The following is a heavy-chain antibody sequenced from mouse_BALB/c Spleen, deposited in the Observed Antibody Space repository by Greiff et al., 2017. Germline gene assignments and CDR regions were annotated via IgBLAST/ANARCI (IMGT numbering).Heavy chain of an antibody. CDR1: GFTFSSYT. D-gene: IGHD2-1*01. CDR2: ISSGGSYT. V-gene: IGHV5-6-4*01. J-gene: IGHJ4*01. CDR3: KRERASHGNCAMDY. Sequence: EVKVVESGGGLVKPGGSLKLSCAASGFTFSSYTMSWVRQTPEKRLEWVATISSGGSYTYYPDSVKGRFTISRDNAKNTLYLQMSSLKSEDTAMYYCKRERASHGNCAMDYWGQGTSVTVSS.